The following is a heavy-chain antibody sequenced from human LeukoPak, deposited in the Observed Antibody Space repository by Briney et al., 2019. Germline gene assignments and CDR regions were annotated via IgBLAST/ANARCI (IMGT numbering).Heavy chain of an antibody. Sequence: PVGSLRLSCAASGFTFSSYWMHWVRQAPGKGLLWVSRIDSDGSSTSYADSVKGRFTISRDNAKNTLYLQMNSLRAEDTAVYYCASRSSSSSVDYWGQGTLVTVSS. CDR1: GFTFSSYW. D-gene: IGHD6-6*01. V-gene: IGHV3-74*01. CDR2: IDSDGSST. J-gene: IGHJ4*02. CDR3: ASRSSSSSVDY.